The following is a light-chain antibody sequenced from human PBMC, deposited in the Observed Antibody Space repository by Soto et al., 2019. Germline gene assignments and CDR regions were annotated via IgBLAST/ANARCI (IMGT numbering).Light chain of an antibody. CDR2: GAS. CDR1: QSVSSSY. V-gene: IGKV3-20*01. J-gene: IGKJ2*01. Sequence: EIVLTQSPGTLSLSPGERATLSCRASQSVSSSYLAWYQQKPGQAPRLLIYGASSRATGIPDKFSGSGSGTDFTFTGSRLEPEDVAVYYCQQYGSSPGYTFGQGTTLEIK. CDR3: QQYGSSPGYT.